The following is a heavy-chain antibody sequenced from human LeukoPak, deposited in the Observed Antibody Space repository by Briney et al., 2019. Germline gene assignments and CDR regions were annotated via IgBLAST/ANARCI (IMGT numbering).Heavy chain of an antibody. CDR3: ASFPAVIAAAVGDWFDP. Sequence: PSETLSLTCTVSGGSISSSSYYWGWIRQPPGKGLEWIGSIYYSGSTYYNPSLKSRVTISVDTSKNQFSLKLSSVTAADTAVYYCASFPAVIAAAVGDWFDPWGQGTLVTVSS. D-gene: IGHD6-13*01. V-gene: IGHV4-39*01. J-gene: IGHJ5*02. CDR2: IYYSGST. CDR1: GGSISSSSYY.